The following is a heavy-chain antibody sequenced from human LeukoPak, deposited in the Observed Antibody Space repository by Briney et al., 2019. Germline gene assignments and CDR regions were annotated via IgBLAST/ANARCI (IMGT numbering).Heavy chain of an antibody. CDR2: IIASSGTI. Sequence: WGTLRLSCAASRFTFSSYNMNWVRQAPGKGLEWISHIIASSGTIYYPDSVKGRFTISRDNANESPYLQMNSLRPEDTAVYYSSRESRPAALDYWGQGTLVTVSS. CDR1: RFTFSSYN. V-gene: IGHV3-48*04. CDR3: SRESRPAALDY. D-gene: IGHD2-2*01. J-gene: IGHJ4*02.